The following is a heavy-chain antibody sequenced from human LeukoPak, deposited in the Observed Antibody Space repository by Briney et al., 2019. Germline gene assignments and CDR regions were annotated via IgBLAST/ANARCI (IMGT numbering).Heavy chain of an antibody. J-gene: IGHJ4*02. V-gene: IGHV4-39*01. CDR3: ARLMLSSGYNYDPFEF. D-gene: IGHD3-22*01. Sequence: SETLSLTCTVSGGSISSSSYYWGWIRQPPGKGLEWIGSIYYSGSTYYNPSLKSRVTISVDTSKNQFSLRLNSVTAADTAVYYCARLMLSSGYNYDPFEFWGQGNLVTVSS. CDR1: GGSISSSSYY. CDR2: IYYSGST.